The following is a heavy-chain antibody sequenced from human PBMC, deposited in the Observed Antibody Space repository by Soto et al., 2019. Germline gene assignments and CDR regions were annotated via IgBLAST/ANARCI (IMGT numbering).Heavy chain of an antibody. Sequence: ASVKVSCKASGYTFTSYGIHWVRQAPGQRLEWTGWINAGKGNTKYSEKFQGRVTITRDTSASTAYLERSSLRSEDTSVYYCARDPSDSSAYYHHYYYGMDVWGQGTTVTVSS. J-gene: IGHJ6*02. V-gene: IGHV1-3*01. D-gene: IGHD3-22*01. CDR1: GYTFTSYG. CDR3: ARDPSDSSAYYHHYYYGMDV. CDR2: INAGKGNT.